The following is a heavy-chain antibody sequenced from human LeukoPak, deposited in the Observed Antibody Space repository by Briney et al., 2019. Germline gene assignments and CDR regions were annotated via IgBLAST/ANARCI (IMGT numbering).Heavy chain of an antibody. CDR1: GGSISSYY. Sequence: PSETLSLTCTVSGGSISSYYWSWIRQPPGKGLEWIGYIYYSGSTNYNPSLKSRVTISVDTSKNQFSLKLSSVTAADTAVYYCATEIISPFYYFDNWGQGTLVTVSS. CDR2: IYYSGST. J-gene: IGHJ4*02. CDR3: ATEIISPFYYFDN. D-gene: IGHD3-10*01. V-gene: IGHV4-59*01.